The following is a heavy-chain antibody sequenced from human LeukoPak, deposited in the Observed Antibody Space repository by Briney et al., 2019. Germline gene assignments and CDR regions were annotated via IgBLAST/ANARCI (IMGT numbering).Heavy chain of an antibody. CDR1: GGTFSSYA. D-gene: IGHD6-6*01. CDR2: IIPIFGTA. J-gene: IGHJ4*02. CDR3: ARIAARRFDY. Sequence: SVKVSCKASGGTFSSYAISWVRQAPGQGLEWMGGIIPIFGTANYAQKFQGRVTMTRDTSTSTVYMELSSLRSDDTAVYYCARIAARRFDYWGQGTLVTVSS. V-gene: IGHV1-69*05.